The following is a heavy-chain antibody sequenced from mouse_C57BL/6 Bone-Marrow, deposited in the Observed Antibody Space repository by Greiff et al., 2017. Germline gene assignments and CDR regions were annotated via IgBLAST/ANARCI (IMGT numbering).Heavy chain of an antibody. CDR2: ISSGGSYT. J-gene: IGHJ2*01. V-gene: IGHV5-6*01. CDR1: GFTFSSYG. D-gene: IGHD1-1*01. Sequence: EVQLVESGGDLVKPGGSLKLSCAASGFTFSSYGMSWVRQTPDKRLEWVATISSGGSYTYSPDSVKGRFTISRDNAKNTLYLQMSSLKSEDTDMYYCSRRPPYGPYFDYWGQGTTLTVSS. CDR3: SRRPPYGPYFDY.